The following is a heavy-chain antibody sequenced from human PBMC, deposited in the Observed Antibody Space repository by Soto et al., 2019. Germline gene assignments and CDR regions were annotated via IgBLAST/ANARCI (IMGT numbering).Heavy chain of an antibody. D-gene: IGHD6-19*01. Sequence: SETLSLTCAVYGGSFSGYYWSWIRQPPGKGLEWIGEINNSGSTNYNPSLRSRVTISVDTSKNQFSLKRSSVTAADTAVYYCARVATVAGYYFDYWGQGTLVTVSS. J-gene: IGHJ4*02. CDR3: ARVATVAGYYFDY. CDR2: INNSGST. CDR1: GGSFSGYY. V-gene: IGHV4-34*01.